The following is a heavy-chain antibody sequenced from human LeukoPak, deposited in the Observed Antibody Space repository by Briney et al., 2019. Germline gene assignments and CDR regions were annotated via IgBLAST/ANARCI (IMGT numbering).Heavy chain of an antibody. CDR3: ARETSEQWLNPFDY. V-gene: IGHV4-4*02. J-gene: IGHJ4*02. CDR1: GGSLGISNW. CDR2: IYQSGST. D-gene: IGHD6-19*01. Sequence: PSGTLSLTCAVSGGSLGISNWWSWVRQPPGKGLEWLGEIYQSGSTNYNPSLRSRVTMSVDTSKNQFSLKLSSVTAADTAVYYCARETSEQWLNPFDYWGQGTLVTVSS.